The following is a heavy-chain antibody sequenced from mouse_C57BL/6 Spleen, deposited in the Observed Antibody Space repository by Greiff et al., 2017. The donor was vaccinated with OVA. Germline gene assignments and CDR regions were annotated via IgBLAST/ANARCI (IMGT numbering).Heavy chain of an antibody. D-gene: IGHD1-1*01. CDR2: INPNNGGT. CDR1: GYTFTDYY. J-gene: IGHJ4*01. CDR3: ARAPPYGSRGYAMDD. Sequence: EVQLQQSGPELVKPGASVKISCKASGYTFTDYYMNWVKQSHGKSLEWIGDINPNNGGTSYNQKFKGKATLTVDKSSSTAYMELRSLTSEDSAVYYCARAPPYGSRGYAMDDWGQGTSVTVSS. V-gene: IGHV1-26*01.